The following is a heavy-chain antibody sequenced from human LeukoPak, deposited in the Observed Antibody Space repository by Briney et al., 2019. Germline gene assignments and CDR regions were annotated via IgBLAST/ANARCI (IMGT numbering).Heavy chain of an antibody. J-gene: IGHJ4*02. Sequence: GGSLRLSCAASEFIISSYWMSWVRQAPGKGLEWVANIKQDGSETYYADSVKGRFTISRDNAKNSLYLQLNSLRAEDTAVYYCARFWSGYSIWGQGTLVTVSS. CDR3: ARFWSGYSI. V-gene: IGHV3-7*01. CDR1: EFIISSYW. CDR2: IKQDGSET. D-gene: IGHD3-3*01.